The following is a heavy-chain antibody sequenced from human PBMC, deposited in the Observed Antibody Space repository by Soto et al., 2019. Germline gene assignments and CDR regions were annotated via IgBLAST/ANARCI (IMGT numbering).Heavy chain of an antibody. CDR1: GYTFTSYA. V-gene: IGHV1-3*01. J-gene: IGHJ4*02. CDR3: ARDLGGWPDF. Sequence: QVQLVQSGAEVKKPGASVKVSCKASGYTFTSYAMHWVRQAPGQRLEWMGWINAGKGNTKYSQKFQDRVTITRDTSASTAYMELSSMRSEDTAVYYCARDLGGWPDFWGQGTLVTVSS. D-gene: IGHD2-15*01. CDR2: INAGKGNT.